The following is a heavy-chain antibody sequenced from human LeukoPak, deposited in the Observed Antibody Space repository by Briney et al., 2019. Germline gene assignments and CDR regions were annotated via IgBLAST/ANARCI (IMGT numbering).Heavy chain of an antibody. J-gene: IGHJ4*02. CDR1: RDTFDDYV. CDR3: LTNGVGDSGYGTVDY. D-gene: IGHD5-12*01. CDR2: ICWNSDAI. Sequence: GGCLRVSCADPRDTFDDYVMHCVRDVLGTGREWVSHICWNSDAIGYADSVKGRFTISTDKAKKSRYMCKNRLRAVRTPLCICLTNGVGDSGYGTVDYWGQRTLVTVSS. V-gene: IGHV3-9*01.